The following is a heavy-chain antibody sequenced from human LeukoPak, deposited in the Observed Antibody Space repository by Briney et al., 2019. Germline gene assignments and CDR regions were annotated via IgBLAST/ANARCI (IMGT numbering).Heavy chain of an antibody. D-gene: IGHD5-24*01. CDR3: AKDEMATQPGAFDI. J-gene: IGHJ3*02. V-gene: IGHV3-9*01. CDR1: GFTFSSYW. Sequence: GGSLRLSCAASGFTFSSYWMHWVRQAPGKGLEWVSGISWNSGSIGYADSVKGRFTISRDNAKNSLYLQMNSLRAEDTALYYCAKDEMATQPGAFDIWGQGTMVTVSS. CDR2: ISWNSGSI.